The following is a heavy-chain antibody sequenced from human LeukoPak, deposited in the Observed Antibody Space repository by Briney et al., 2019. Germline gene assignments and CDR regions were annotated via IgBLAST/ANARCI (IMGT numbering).Heavy chain of an antibody. J-gene: IGHJ6*02. CDR1: GFTFINYS. D-gene: IGHD3-10*01. CDR2: MWNDGGSK. CDR3: ARDRGVGDDDGMDV. V-gene: IGHV3-33*01. Sequence: GGSLRLSCAASGFTFINYSMHWVRQAPGKGLEWVAVMWNDGGSKYYADAVKGRFTISRDNSKNTLYLQMNSLSAEDTAVYYCARDRGVGDDDGMDVWGQGTTVTVSS.